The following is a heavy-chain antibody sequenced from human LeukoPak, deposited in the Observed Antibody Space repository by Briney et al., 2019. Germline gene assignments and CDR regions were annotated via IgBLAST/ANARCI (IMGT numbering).Heavy chain of an antibody. Sequence: GGSLRLSCAASGFTFSSYSMNWVRQGPGKRLEWVSYISSSSSTIYYADSVKGRFTISRDNAKNSLYLQMNSLRAEDTAVYYCARDQYCGGDCYRQNIDYWGQGTLFTVSS. V-gene: IGHV3-48*01. CDR3: ARDQYCGGDCYRQNIDY. CDR2: ISSSSSTI. D-gene: IGHD2-21*02. CDR1: GFTFSSYS. J-gene: IGHJ4*02.